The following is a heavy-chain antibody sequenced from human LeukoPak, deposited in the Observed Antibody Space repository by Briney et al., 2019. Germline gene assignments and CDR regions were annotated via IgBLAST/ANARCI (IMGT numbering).Heavy chain of an antibody. V-gene: IGHV1-18*01. D-gene: IGHD3-16*02. Sequence: ASVKVSCKASGYTFTSYGISWVRQAPGQGLEWMGWISAYNGNTNYAQKLQGRVTMTTDTSTSTAYMELRSLRSDDTAVYYCARAPYDYAWGSYRRGNWFDPWGQGTLVTVSS. J-gene: IGHJ5*02. CDR3: ARAPYDYAWGSYRRGNWFDP. CDR2: ISAYNGNT. CDR1: GYTFTSYG.